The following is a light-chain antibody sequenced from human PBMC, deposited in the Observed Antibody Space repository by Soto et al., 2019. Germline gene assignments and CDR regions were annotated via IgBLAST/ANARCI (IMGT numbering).Light chain of an antibody. Sequence: EIMMTQSPATLSMSPGERATLSCRASQSVRSSLAWYQQKPGQAPRLLIYDASNRATGIPARFSGSGSGTEFTLTISSLQSEDFAVYYCQQYQNWPPWTFGQGTKVEIK. CDR2: DAS. V-gene: IGKV3-15*01. CDR3: QQYQNWPPWT. CDR1: QSVRSS. J-gene: IGKJ1*01.